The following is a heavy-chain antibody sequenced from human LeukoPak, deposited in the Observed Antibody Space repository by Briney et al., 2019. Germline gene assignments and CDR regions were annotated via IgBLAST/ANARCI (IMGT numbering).Heavy chain of an antibody. CDR2: TIPIFGIA. J-gene: IGHJ6*02. V-gene: IGHV1-69*04. D-gene: IGHD2-15*01. CDR3: ARDLHCSGGSCFSRYYYYYGMDV. Sequence: ASVKVSCKASGGTFSSYAISWVRQAPGQGLEWMGRTIPIFGIANYAQKFQGRVTITADKSTSTAYMELSSLRSEDTAVYYCARDLHCSGGSCFSRYYYYYGMDVWGQGTTVTVSS. CDR1: GGTFSSYA.